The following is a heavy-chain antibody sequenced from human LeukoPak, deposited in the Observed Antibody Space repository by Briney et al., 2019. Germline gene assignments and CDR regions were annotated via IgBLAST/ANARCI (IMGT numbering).Heavy chain of an antibody. J-gene: IGHJ4*02. Sequence: GGSLTLSCEGSAFIFSRHRKKWVRQTPGKGLEWVASIKEEGSERQYVDSVKGRFRISRDNTKGSQFLQLNSLRAEDTAVYYCGREVSGEPGGYWGEGALVTVSS. CDR3: GREVSGEPGGY. D-gene: IGHD1-26*01. V-gene: IGHV3-7*03. CDR2: IKEEGSER. CDR1: AFIFSRHR.